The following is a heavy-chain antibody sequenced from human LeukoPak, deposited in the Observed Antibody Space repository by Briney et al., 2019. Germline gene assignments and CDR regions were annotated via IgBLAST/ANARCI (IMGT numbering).Heavy chain of an antibody. V-gene: IGHV3-23*01. CDR2: ISGSGGDT. CDR1: GFTFSSFV. Sequence: PGGSLRLSCAASGFTFSSFVMSWFRQAPGKGLEWVSVISGSGGDTYYADSVKGRFTISRDNVKNTLYLQMNSLRADDTAVYYCAKDLPNYYESSGYPSWGQGTLVTVSS. J-gene: IGHJ5*02. CDR3: AKDLPNYYESSGYPS. D-gene: IGHD3-22*01.